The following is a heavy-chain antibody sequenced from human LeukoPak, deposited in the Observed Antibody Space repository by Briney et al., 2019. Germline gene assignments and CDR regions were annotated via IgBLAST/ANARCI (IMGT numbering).Heavy chain of an antibody. CDR1: GGSFSGFY. J-gene: IGHJ3*02. CDR3: ARGRDAFDI. CDR2: INHSGST. V-gene: IGHV4-34*01. Sequence: SETLSLTCAVYGGSFSGFYWSWIRQPPGKGWEWMGKINHSGSTNYNPSLKSRVTISADTSKNQFSLKLTSVTAADTAVYYCARGRDAFDIWGQGTMVTVSS.